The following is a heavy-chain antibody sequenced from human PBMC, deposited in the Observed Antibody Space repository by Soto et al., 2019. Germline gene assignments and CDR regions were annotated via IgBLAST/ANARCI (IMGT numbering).Heavy chain of an antibody. Sequence: GASVKVSCKASGGTFSSYTISWVRQAPGQGLEWMGRIIPILGIANYAQKFQGRVTITADKSTSTAYMELSSLRSEDTAVYYCARDGYYDSSGPSYYFDYWGQGTLVTVSS. CDR1: GGTFSSYT. D-gene: IGHD3-22*01. CDR3: ARDGYYDSSGPSYYFDY. CDR2: IIPILGIA. J-gene: IGHJ4*02. V-gene: IGHV1-69*04.